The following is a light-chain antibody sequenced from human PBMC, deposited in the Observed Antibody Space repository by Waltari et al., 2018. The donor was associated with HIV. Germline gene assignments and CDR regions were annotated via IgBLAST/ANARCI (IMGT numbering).Light chain of an antibody. CDR1: SSNIGSNT. Sequence: QSVLTQPPSASGTPGPRVTISCSGSSSNIGSNTVPWYQQPPGTAPKLLIYSNNQRPSGVPDRFSGSKSGTSASLAISGLQSEDEADYYCTAWDDGLSDPVFGGGTKLTVL. J-gene: IGLJ3*02. V-gene: IGLV1-44*01. CDR2: SNN. CDR3: TAWDDGLSDPV.